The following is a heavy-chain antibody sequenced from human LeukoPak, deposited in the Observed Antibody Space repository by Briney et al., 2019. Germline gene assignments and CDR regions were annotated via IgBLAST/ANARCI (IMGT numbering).Heavy chain of an antibody. CDR2: IHYSGSI. D-gene: IGHD4-23*01. Sequence: SETLSLTCTVSGGSISSYYWSWIRQPPGKGLEWIGNIHYSGSISYNSSLKSRVSISVDTSKNQFSLKVSSVTATDTAVYYCARQPDYGGLNWFDPWGQGTLVTVSS. CDR1: GGSISSYY. J-gene: IGHJ5*02. V-gene: IGHV4-59*08. CDR3: ARQPDYGGLNWFDP.